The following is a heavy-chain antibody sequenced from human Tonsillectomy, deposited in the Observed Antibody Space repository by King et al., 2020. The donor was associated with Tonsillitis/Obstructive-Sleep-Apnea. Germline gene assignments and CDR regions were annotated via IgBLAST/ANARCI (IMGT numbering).Heavy chain of an antibody. CDR2: IKSKTDGGTT. J-gene: IGHJ4*02. CDR1: GFTFSNAW. CDR3: TTTTNPYYDILTGYYLYYFDY. D-gene: IGHD3-9*01. V-gene: IGHV3-15*01. Sequence: QLVQSGGGLVKPGGSLRLSCAASGFTFSNAWMSWVRQAPGKGLEWVGRIKSKTDGGTTDYAAPVKGGFTISRDDSKKTLYLQMNSLKTEDTAVYYCTTTTNPYYDILTGYYLYYFDYWGQGTLVTVSS.